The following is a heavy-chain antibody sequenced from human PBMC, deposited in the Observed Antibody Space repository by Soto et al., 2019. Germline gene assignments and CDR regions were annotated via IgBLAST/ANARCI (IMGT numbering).Heavy chain of an antibody. CDR3: ARANGFGEFH. Sequence: SETLSLTCTVSGGSIRSGDYYWSWIRQPPGKGLEWIGYIYYSGSTYYNPSLKSRVTISVDTSKNQFSLKLSSVTAADTAVYYCARANGFGEFHWGQGTTVTVSS. J-gene: IGHJ6*02. CDR1: GGSIRSGDYY. V-gene: IGHV4-30-4*01. D-gene: IGHD3-10*01. CDR2: IYYSGST.